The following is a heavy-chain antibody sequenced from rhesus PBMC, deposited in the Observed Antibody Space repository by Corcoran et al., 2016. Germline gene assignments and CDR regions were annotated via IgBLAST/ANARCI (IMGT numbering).Heavy chain of an antibody. CDR2: ISGSDGGT. CDR1: GGPISSNW. J-gene: IGHJ4*01. CDR3: ARQMVATTGFDS. V-gene: IGHV4-173*01. D-gene: IGHD4-4*01. Sequence: QLQLQESGPGLVKPSETLSLTCAVCGGPISSNWWSWIRQPTGKGLEWIGRISGSDGGTTYNPSLRSRVTISTDTSKNQLSLKLISVTAADTAVYYCARQMVATTGFDSWGQGVLVTVSS.